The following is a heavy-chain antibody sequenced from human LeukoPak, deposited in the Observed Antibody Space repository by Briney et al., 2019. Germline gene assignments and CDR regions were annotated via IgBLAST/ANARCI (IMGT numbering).Heavy chain of an antibody. Sequence: ASVKVSCKASGYTFTSYGISWVRQAPGQGLEWMGWISAYNGNTNYAQKLQGTVTMTTDTSTSTAYMELRSLRSDDTAVYYCARGTVAAAGTGNFDYWGQGTLVTVSS. V-gene: IGHV1-18*01. CDR1: GYTFTSYG. D-gene: IGHD6-13*01. J-gene: IGHJ4*02. CDR2: ISAYNGNT. CDR3: ARGTVAAAGTGNFDY.